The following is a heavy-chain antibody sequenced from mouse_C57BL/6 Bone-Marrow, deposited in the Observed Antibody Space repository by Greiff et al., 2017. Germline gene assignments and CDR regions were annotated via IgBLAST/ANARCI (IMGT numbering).Heavy chain of an antibody. V-gene: IGHV1-5*01. D-gene: IGHD1-1*01. CDR3: TRRGAHYGGSSPGFAY. CDR1: GYTFTSYW. Sequence: EVQLQQSGTVLARPGASVKMSCKTSGYTFTSYWMHWVKQRPGQGLAWIGALYPGHRDTSSNQKFKGKAKLTAVPSASTAYMELSSLTNEDSAVYDGTRRGAHYGGSSPGFAYWGQGTLVTVAA. J-gene: IGHJ3*01. CDR2: LYPGHRDT.